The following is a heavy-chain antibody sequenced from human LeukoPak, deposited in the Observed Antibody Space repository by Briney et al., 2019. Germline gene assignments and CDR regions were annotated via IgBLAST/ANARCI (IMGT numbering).Heavy chain of an antibody. CDR2: IGSSSSYR. CDR3: ARDRGMGGDTYGYRYYYYGMDV. Sequence: PGGSLRLSCAASGFTFSRYRMNWVRQAPGKGLEWVSSIGSSSSYRYHADSLKGRFTISRDNAKNSLYLQMNSLRAEDTAVYYCARDRGMGGDTYGYRYYYYGMDVWGQGTTVTVSS. D-gene: IGHD5-18*01. V-gene: IGHV3-21*01. J-gene: IGHJ6*02. CDR1: GFTFSRYR.